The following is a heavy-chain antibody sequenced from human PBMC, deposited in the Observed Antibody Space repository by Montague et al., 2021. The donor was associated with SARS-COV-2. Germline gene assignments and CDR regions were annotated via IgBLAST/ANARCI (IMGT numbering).Heavy chain of an antibody. D-gene: IGHD5-18*01. CDR1: GFTFSSYA. Sequence: SLRLSCAASGFTFSSYAIHWVRQPPGKGLEWAAVISNDGSKKYYVESVKGRFTISRDNAKNTVYLEMNSLRAEDTAVYYCARERWIQLSFYYYYGMDVWGQGTTVTVSS. CDR3: ARERWIQLSFYYYYGMDV. V-gene: IGHV3-30*04. J-gene: IGHJ6*02. CDR2: ISNDGSKK.